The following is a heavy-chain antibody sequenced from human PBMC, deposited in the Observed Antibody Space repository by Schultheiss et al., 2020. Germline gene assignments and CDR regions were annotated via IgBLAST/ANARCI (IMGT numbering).Heavy chain of an antibody. CDR1: GFTFSSYS. CDR3: ARDQGEIDYGDYYYYYGMDV. D-gene: IGHD4-17*01. CDR2: ISSSSSYI. Sequence: GGSLRLSCAASGFTFSSYSMNWVRQAPGKGLEWVSSISSSSSYIYYADSVKGRFTISRDNAKNSLYLQMNSLRAEDTAVYYCARDQGEIDYGDYYYYYGMDVWGQGTTVTVSS. J-gene: IGHJ6*02. V-gene: IGHV3-21*01.